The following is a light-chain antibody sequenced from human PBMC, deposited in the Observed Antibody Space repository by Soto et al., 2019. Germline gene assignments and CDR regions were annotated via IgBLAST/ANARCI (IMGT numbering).Light chain of an antibody. CDR3: ATWDDTLSGWV. J-gene: IGLJ3*02. Sequence: QAVVSQPPSASATPGQRVTISCSGSNSNIGTSSVYWFQQLPGTAPKLLIYMNNQRPSGVPDRFSGSKSGTSASLAISGLXXXXEADYYCATWDDTLSGWVFGGGTKLTVL. CDR1: NSNIGTSS. V-gene: IGLV1-47*01. CDR2: MNN.